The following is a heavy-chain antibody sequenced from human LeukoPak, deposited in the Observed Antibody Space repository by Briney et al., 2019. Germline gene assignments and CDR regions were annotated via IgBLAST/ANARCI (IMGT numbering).Heavy chain of an antibody. Sequence: KSSETPSLTCAVYGGSFSGYYWSWIRQPPGKGLEWIGEINHSGSTNYNPSLKSRVTISVDTSKNQFSLKLSSVTAADTAVYYCARGRTYYDSSGYYYAPAPFDYWGQGTLVTVSS. J-gene: IGHJ4*02. D-gene: IGHD3-22*01. CDR2: INHSGST. CDR3: ARGRTYYDSSGYYYAPAPFDY. V-gene: IGHV4-34*01. CDR1: GGSFSGYY.